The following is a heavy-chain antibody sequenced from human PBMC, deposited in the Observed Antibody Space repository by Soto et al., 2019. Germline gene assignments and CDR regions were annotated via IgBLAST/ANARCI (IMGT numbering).Heavy chain of an antibody. CDR1: GGSIGSGGYY. V-gene: IGHV4-31*03. CDR3: ARDLVMIRGVLAY. J-gene: IGHJ4*02. CDR2: IYYTGTT. D-gene: IGHD3-10*01. Sequence: QVQLQESGPGLVKPSQTLSLTCTVSGGSIGSGGYYWNWIRQRPGRGLVWIGYIYYTGTTYYNPSLKSRLTISVDSSKNQFSLELRSVTAADTAVYYSARDLVMIRGVLAYWGKGTLVTVSS.